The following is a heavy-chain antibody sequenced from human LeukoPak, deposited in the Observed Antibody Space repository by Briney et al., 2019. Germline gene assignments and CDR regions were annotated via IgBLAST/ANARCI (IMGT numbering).Heavy chain of an antibody. J-gene: IGHJ4*02. CDR2: INPNSGGT. D-gene: IGHD4-17*01. CDR3: ARRLARYGDYGTDY. Sequence: ASVKISRKASGYTFTRYYMHWVRQAPGQGLGWMGGINPNSGGTNYAQKFQGRVTMTRETSISTAYMELSRLISDDTAVYYCARRLARYGDYGTDYWGQGTLVTVSS. V-gene: IGHV1-2*02. CDR1: GYTFTRYY.